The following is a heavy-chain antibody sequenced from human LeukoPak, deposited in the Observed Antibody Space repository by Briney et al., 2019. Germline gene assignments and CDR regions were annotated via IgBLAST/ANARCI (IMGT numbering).Heavy chain of an antibody. CDR2: MNPNSGNT. CDR1: GYTFSSYD. V-gene: IGHV1-8*01. J-gene: IGHJ5*02. D-gene: IGHD4-23*01. Sequence: ASVKVSCKASGYTFSSYDVNWARQATGLGLEWMGWMNPNSGNTGYAQKFQGRVTMTRNTSISTAYLELSSLTSEDTAVYYCARGPNKYDGGNSGSAWFDPWGQGSLVTVSS. CDR3: ARGPNKYDGGNSGSAWFDP.